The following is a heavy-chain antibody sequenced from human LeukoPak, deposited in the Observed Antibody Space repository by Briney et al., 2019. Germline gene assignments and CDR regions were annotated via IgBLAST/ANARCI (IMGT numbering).Heavy chain of an antibody. CDR2: INSDGSST. D-gene: IGHD5-24*01. CDR3: AREGRDGFPYFDY. CDR1: GFTFSSYW. Sequence: GGSLRLSCAASGFTFSSYWMNWVRQAPGKGLVWVSRINSDGSSTSYADSVKGRFTISRDNAKNTLYLRMNSLRAEDTAVYYCAREGRDGFPYFDYWGQGTLVTVSS. J-gene: IGHJ4*02. V-gene: IGHV3-74*01.